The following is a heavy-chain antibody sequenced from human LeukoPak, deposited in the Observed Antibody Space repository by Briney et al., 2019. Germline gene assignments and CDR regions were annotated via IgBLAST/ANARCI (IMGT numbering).Heavy chain of an antibody. V-gene: IGHV3-74*01. Sequence: GGSLRLSCAASVFTFSSYWMHWVRQAPGKGLVWVSRINSDGSSTSYADSVKGRFTISRDNAKNTLYLQMNSLRAEDTAVYYCARDDILTGARGLDYWGQGTLVTVSS. CDR2: INSDGSST. CDR3: ARDDILTGARGLDY. J-gene: IGHJ4*02. D-gene: IGHD3-9*01. CDR1: VFTFSSYW.